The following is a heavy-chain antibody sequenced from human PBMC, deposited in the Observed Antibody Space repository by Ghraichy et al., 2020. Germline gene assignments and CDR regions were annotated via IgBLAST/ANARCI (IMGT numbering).Heavy chain of an antibody. V-gene: IGHV3-48*02. D-gene: IGHD1-26*01. CDR1: GFTFSSYS. J-gene: IGHJ4*02. CDR2: ISSSSSTI. CDR3: ARDFAGARGSYPPFDY. Sequence: GGSLRLSCAASGFTFSSYSMNWVRQAPGKGLEWVSYISSSSSTIYYADSVKGRFTISRDNAKNSLYLQMNSLRDEDTAVYYCARDFAGARGSYPPFDYWGQGTLVTVSS.